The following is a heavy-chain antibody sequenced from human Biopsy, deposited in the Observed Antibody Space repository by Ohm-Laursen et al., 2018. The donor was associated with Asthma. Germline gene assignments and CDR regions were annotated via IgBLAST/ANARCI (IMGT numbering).Heavy chain of an antibody. Sequence: RSLRLSCTASGFTVSNFAIHWVRQAPGKGLEWVSVISKDASTQAEADSVKGRITMARDNSKNKLDLQMSSLREEDSAVYYCVRDGTDDDFDIWGQGTVVSVSS. CDR3: VRDGTDDDFDI. CDR2: ISKDASTQ. V-gene: IGHV3-30*15. D-gene: IGHD1-1*01. CDR1: GFTVSNFA. J-gene: IGHJ3*02.